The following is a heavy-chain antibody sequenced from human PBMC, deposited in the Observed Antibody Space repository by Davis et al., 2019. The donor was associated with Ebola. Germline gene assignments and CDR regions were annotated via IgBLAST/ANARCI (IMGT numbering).Heavy chain of an antibody. J-gene: IGHJ6*02. CDR3: ARARAASGSYLDYYYGMDV. D-gene: IGHD1-26*01. Sequence: GGSLRLSCAASGFTFSSYAMSWVRQAPGKGLEWVAVISYDGSNKYYADSVKGRFTISRDNSKNTLYLQMNSLRAEDTAEYYCARARAASGSYLDYYYGMDVWGQGTTVTVSS. CDR1: GFTFSSYA. CDR2: ISYDGSNK. V-gene: IGHV3-30-3*01.